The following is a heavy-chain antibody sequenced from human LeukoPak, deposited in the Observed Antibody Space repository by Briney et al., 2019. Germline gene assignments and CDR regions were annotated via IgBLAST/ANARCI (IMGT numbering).Heavy chain of an antibody. Sequence: GGSLRLSCAASGFTFSSYAMSWVRQAPGKGLEWVSAISGSGGSTYYADSVKGRFTISRDNSKNTLYLQMNSLRAEDTAVYYCAKVEGYDYYDSSGYNFDYWGQGILVTVSS. J-gene: IGHJ4*02. V-gene: IGHV3-23*01. CDR1: GFTFSSYA. CDR2: ISGSGGST. CDR3: AKVEGYDYYDSSGYNFDY. D-gene: IGHD3-22*01.